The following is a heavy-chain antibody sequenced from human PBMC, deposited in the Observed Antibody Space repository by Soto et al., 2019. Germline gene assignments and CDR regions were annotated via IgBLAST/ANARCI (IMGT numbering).Heavy chain of an antibody. CDR1: RYSYTSYS. V-gene: IGHV1-46*03. Sequence: APLKVSCKASRYSYTSYSSGCLLKNPRQGPEWMGIINPSGGSTSYAQKFQGRVTMTRDTSTSTVYMELSSLRSEDTAVYYCARAKGSSSSKILYYYYYYMDVWGKGTTVTVS. J-gene: IGHJ6*03. CDR3: ARAKGSSSSKILYYYYYYMDV. CDR2: INPSGGST. D-gene: IGHD6-6*01.